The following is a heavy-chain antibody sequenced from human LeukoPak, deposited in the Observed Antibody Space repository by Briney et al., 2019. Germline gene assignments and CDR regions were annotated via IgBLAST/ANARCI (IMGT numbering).Heavy chain of an antibody. D-gene: IGHD3-3*01. CDR2: IKRDGSEK. V-gene: IGHV3-7*01. Sequence: PGGPLRLSCAASGFTFSSYGMHWVRQAPGKGLERVANIKRDGSEKYYVDSVKGRFTISRDNAKNSLYLQMNSLRAEDTAVYYCARSITIFGVVNYFDNWGQGTLVTVPS. J-gene: IGHJ4*02. CDR3: ARSITIFGVVNYFDN. CDR1: GFTFSSYG.